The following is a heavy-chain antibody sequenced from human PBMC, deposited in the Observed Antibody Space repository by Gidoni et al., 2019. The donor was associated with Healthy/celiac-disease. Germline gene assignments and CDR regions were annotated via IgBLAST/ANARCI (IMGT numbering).Heavy chain of an antibody. D-gene: IGHD5-18*01. CDR2: ISYDGSNK. CDR1: GFPFSSYA. Sequence: QVQLVESGGGVDQPGRSLRLSCAASGFPFSSYAMHWVRQAPGKGLEWVAVISYDGSNKYYADSVKGRFTISRDNSKNTLYLQMNSLRAEDTAVYYCARDADTAMVWTPDFDYWGQGTLVTVSS. CDR3: ARDADTAMVWTPDFDY. J-gene: IGHJ4*02. V-gene: IGHV3-30-3*01.